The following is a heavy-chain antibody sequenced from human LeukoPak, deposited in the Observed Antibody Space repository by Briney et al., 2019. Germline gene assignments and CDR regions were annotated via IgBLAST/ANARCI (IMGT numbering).Heavy chain of an antibody. Sequence: GSSVKVSCKASGGTFSSYAIRWVRQAPGQGLEWMGGIIPIFGTANYAQKFQGRVTITADESTSTAYTELSSLRSEDTAVYYCARSVTTSSWFDPWGQGTLATVSS. D-gene: IGHD4-17*01. J-gene: IGHJ5*02. CDR3: ARSVTTSSWFDP. V-gene: IGHV1-69*01. CDR1: GGTFSSYA. CDR2: IIPIFGTA.